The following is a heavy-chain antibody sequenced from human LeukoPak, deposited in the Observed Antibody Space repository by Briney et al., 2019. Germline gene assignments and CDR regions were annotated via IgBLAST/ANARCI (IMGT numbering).Heavy chain of an antibody. CDR2: ISYDGSNK. CDR1: GFTFSGYT. Sequence: GGSLRLSCAASGFTFSGYTMNWVRQAPGKGLEWVAFISYDGSNKYYADSVKGRFTISRDNSKNTLYLQMNSLRAEDTAVYYCARDTGDSSGYYFDYWGQGTLVTVSS. V-gene: IGHV3-30*04. J-gene: IGHJ4*02. CDR3: ARDTGDSSGYYFDY. D-gene: IGHD3-22*01.